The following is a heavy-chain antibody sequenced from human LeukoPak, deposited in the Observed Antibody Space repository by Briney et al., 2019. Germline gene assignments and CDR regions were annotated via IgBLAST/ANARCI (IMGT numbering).Heavy chain of an antibody. Sequence: GGSLRLSCAASGFTVSSNYMSWVRQAPGKGLEWVSVIYSGGSTYYADSVKGRFTISRDNSKNTLYLQMNSLRAEDTAVYYCARDIVVVVAAMLDYWGQGTLVTVSS. J-gene: IGHJ4*02. CDR1: GFTVSSNY. CDR2: IYSGGST. D-gene: IGHD2-15*01. V-gene: IGHV3-53*01. CDR3: ARDIVVVVAAMLDY.